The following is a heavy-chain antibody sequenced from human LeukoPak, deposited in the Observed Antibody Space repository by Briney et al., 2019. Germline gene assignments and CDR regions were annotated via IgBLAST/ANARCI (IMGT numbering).Heavy chain of an antibody. V-gene: IGHV3-11*01. Sequence: GGSLRLSCAASGFTFSDYYMSWIRQAPGKGLEWVAYISSSGSTIYYADSVKGRFTISRDNAKNSLYLQMNSLRAEDTAVYYCAREGDYGDYAWFDPWGQGTLVTVSS. J-gene: IGHJ5*02. D-gene: IGHD4-17*01. CDR2: ISSSGSTI. CDR1: GFTFSDYY. CDR3: AREGDYGDYAWFDP.